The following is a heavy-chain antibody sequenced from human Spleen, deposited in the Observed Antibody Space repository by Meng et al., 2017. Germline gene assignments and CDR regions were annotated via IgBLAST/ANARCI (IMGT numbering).Heavy chain of an antibody. Sequence: EVRLVESGGGSVKPGCSLRLNCATSGINFSTAWMNWFRQAPGKGLEWVGSIKSKPDGGTADYGAPVQGRFTISKDDSTNTLYLQMNSLKTEDTAVYYCSTDRSWFDPWGKGTLVTGSS. V-gene: IGHV3-15*01. CDR1: GINFSTAW. CDR3: STDRSWFDP. J-gene: IGHJ5*02. CDR2: IKSKPDGGTA.